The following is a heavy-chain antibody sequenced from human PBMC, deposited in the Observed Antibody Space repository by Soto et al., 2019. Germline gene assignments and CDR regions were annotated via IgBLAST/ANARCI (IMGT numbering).Heavy chain of an antibody. CDR1: GFTVSSDY. J-gene: IGHJ6*02. CDR2: IYSGGTT. CDR3: ARDQGYRNGVSV. Sequence: EVQVVESGGGLVQPGGSLRLSCAASGFTVSSDYMRWVHQAPGKGLEWVSVIYSGGTTYYADSVKGRFTISRDSSKNTLYLQMNSLRAEDTAVYYCARDQGYRNGVSVWGQETTVTVSS. D-gene: IGHD5-12*01. V-gene: IGHV3-66*01.